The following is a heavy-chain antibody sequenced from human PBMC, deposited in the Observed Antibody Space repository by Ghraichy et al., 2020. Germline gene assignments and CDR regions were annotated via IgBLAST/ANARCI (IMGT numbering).Heavy chain of an antibody. CDR2: INHSGST. CDR1: GGSFSGYY. V-gene: IGHV4-34*01. Sequence: SQTLSLTCAVYGGSFSGYYWSWIRQPPGKGLEWIGEINHSGSTNYNPSLKSRVTISVDTSKNQFSLKLSSVTAADTAVYYCARTSKNPYDSSGYYSYYYYYYGMDVWGQGTTVTVSS. CDR3: ARTSKNPYDSSGYYSYYYYYYGMDV. D-gene: IGHD3-22*01. J-gene: IGHJ6*02.